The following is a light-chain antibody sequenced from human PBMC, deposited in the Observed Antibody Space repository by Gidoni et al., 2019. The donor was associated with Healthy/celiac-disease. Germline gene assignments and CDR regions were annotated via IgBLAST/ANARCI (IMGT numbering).Light chain of an antibody. CDR1: QSISSW. CDR2: KAS. CDR3: KQYNSYST. J-gene: IGKJ1*01. Sequence: DIQLTQSPSTLSASVGDRVTIPCRASQSISSWLAWYQQKPGKAPKLRIYKASSLESGVPSRFSGSGSGTEFTLTISSLQPDDFATYYCKQYNSYSTFXQXTKVEIK. V-gene: IGKV1-5*03.